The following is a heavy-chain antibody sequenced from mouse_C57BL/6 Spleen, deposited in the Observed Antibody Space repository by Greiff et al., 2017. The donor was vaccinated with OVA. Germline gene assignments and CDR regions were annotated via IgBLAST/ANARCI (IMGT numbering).Heavy chain of an antibody. CDR2: IDPSDSYT. V-gene: IGHV1-50*01. CDR1: GYTFTSYW. Sequence: VQLQQPGAELVKPGASVKLSCKASGYTFTSYWMQWVKQRPGQGLAWIGKIDPSDSYTNYNQKFKGKATLTVDTSSSTAYMQLSSLTSEDSAVYYCARRGGPWYFDVWGTGTTVTVSS. J-gene: IGHJ1*03. CDR3: ARRGGPWYFDV.